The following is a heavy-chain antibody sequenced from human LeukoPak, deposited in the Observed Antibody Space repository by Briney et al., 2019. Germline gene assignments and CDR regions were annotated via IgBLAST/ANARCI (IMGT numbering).Heavy chain of an antibody. CDR2: INPNSGGT. D-gene: IGHD2-15*01. Sequence: ASVKVSCKASGYTFTGYYMHWVRQAPGQGLEWMGWINPNSGGTNYAQKFQGWVTMTRDTSISTAYMELSRLRSDDTAVYYCARGPYCSGGSCYWFDPWGQGTLVTVSS. J-gene: IGHJ5*02. CDR3: ARGPYCSGGSCYWFDP. CDR1: GYTFTGYY. V-gene: IGHV1-2*04.